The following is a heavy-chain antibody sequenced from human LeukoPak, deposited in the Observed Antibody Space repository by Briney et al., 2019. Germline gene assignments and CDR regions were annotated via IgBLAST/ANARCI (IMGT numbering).Heavy chain of an antibody. CDR3: ARAGSSWWSWFDP. Sequence: QPGGSLRLSCVASGFTLSSHWMSWVRQAPGKGLEWVANINQDGSAKYFVDSVKGRFTISRDNAKNSLYLQMNSLRAEDTAVYYCARAGSSWWSWFDPWGQGTLVTVSS. J-gene: IGHJ5*02. CDR1: GFTLSSHW. CDR2: INQDGSAK. V-gene: IGHV3-7*01. D-gene: IGHD6-13*01.